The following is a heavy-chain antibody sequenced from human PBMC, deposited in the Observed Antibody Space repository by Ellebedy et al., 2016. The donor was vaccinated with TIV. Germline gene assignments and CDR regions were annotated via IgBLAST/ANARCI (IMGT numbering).Heavy chain of an antibody. CDR2: IKEDGRDT. J-gene: IGHJ4*02. CDR1: EFSFSTYW. Sequence: GESLKISCAASEFSFSTYWMSWVRQAPGKGLEWVANIKEDGRDTKYVDSVRGRFTIARDNAKNSLYLQMNSLRTKDTAVYYSARDGAGGGKWGQGTLVTVSS. V-gene: IGHV3-7*01. CDR3: ARDGAGGGK. D-gene: IGHD3-16*01.